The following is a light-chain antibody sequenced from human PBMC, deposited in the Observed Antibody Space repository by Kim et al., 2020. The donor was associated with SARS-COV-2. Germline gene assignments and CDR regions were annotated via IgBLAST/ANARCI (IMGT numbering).Light chain of an antibody. CDR3: QQLSSYPPWT. CDR1: QGISSY. J-gene: IGKJ1*01. V-gene: IGKV1-9*01. CDR2: AAS. Sequence: SGGYRVTITCRASQGISSYLAWYQQKPVKAPKLLIYAASTLQSGVPSRFSGSGSGTDFTLTISSLQPEDFATYYCQQLSSYPPWTFGQGTKVDIK.